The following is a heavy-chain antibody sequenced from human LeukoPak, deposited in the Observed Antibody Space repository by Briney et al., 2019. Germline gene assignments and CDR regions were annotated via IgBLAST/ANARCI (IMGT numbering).Heavy chain of an antibody. J-gene: IGHJ3*01. V-gene: IGHV3-53*01. CDR2: IHGGGGT. CDR3: AVEVTATDNGFDV. Sequence: GSLRLSCAASGXXVGSNYMRXVRQAPGKXLEXVXLIHGGGGTYHADSVKGRFTISRDTAKNTLSLQMSSLRAEDAAVHYCAVEVTATDNGFDVWGQGTLVTVSS. CDR1: GXXVGSNY. D-gene: IGHD2-21*02.